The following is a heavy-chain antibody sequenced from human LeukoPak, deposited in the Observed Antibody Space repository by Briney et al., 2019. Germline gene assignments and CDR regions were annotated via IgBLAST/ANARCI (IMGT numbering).Heavy chain of an antibody. D-gene: IGHD6-19*01. CDR2: IYYSGST. V-gene: IGHV4-59*01. CDR3: ARTTGYSSGFAFDT. CDR1: GGSISSYY. J-gene: IGHJ3*02. Sequence: PSETLSLTCTVSGGSISSYYWSWIRQPPGKGLEWIGYIYYSGSTNYNPSLKSRVTISVDTSKNQFSLKLSSVTAADTAVYYCARTTGYSSGFAFDTWVQGTMVTVSS.